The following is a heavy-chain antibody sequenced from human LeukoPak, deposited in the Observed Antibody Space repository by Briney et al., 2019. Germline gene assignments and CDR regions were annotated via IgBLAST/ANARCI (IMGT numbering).Heavy chain of an antibody. J-gene: IGHJ4*02. V-gene: IGHV4-59*08. D-gene: IGHD2-15*01. Sequence: SETLSLTCTVTGGSTISYYWSWIRQPPGKGLEWIGYSYYSGSSTSYNPSLKSRVTISVDTSRNQITLQLSSVTAADTAVYYCARLSCNSGSCYDDCWGQGTLVAVSS. CDR3: ARLSCNSGSCYDDC. CDR2: SYYSGSST. CDR1: GGSTISYY.